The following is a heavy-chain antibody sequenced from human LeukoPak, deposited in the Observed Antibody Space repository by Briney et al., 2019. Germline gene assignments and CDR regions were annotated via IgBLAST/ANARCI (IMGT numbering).Heavy chain of an antibody. CDR1: GFTFSNYI. CDR2: INTGGDTT. V-gene: IGHV3-23*01. Sequence: GGSLRLSCAASGFTFSNYIMTWVRQAPGKGLEWVSVINTGGDTTYYADSVKGRFTISRDNSKNTLYLQMNSLRAEDTAIYYCANFRDGYNLLDYWGQGTLVTVSS. J-gene: IGHJ4*02. CDR3: ANFRDGYNLLDY. D-gene: IGHD5-24*01.